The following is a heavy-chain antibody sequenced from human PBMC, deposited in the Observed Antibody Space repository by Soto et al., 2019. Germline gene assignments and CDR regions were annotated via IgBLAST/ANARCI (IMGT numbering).Heavy chain of an antibody. Sequence: EVQLLESGGGLVQPGGSLRLSCAASGFTFSSYAMSWVRQAPGKGLEWVSAISGSGGSTYYADSVKGRFTISRDNSKNTLYLHMNSLRAEDTAVYYCAKGIRNSGGRDYWGQGTLVTVSS. V-gene: IGHV3-23*01. CDR1: GFTFSSYA. CDR2: ISGSGGST. J-gene: IGHJ4*02. CDR3: AKGIRNSGGRDY. D-gene: IGHD2-15*01.